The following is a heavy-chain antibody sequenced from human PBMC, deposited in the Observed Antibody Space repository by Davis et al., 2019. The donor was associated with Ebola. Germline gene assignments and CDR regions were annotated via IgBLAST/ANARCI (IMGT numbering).Heavy chain of an antibody. D-gene: IGHD2-15*01. CDR2: IYSGGST. CDR1: GFTVSSNY. Sequence: GESLKISCAASGFTVSSNYMSWVRQAPGKGLEWVSVIYSGGSTYYADSVKGRFTISRDNSKNTLYLQMNSLRAEDTAVYYCVRDPLGGRSYWGQGTLVTVSS. V-gene: IGHV3-53*01. CDR3: VRDPLGGRSY. J-gene: IGHJ4*02.